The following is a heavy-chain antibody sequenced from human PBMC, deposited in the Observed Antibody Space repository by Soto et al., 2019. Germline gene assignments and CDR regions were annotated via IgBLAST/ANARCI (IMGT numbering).Heavy chain of an antibody. D-gene: IGHD3-22*01. CDR3: AREPVNYYDSPGGVDY. J-gene: IGHJ4*02. CDR1: CGSISSYY. Sequence: SETLSLTCTVSCGSISSYYWSWIRQPAGKGLEWIGRIYTSGSANYNPSLKSRVTMSVDTSKNQFSLKLSSVTAADTAVYYCAREPVNYYDSPGGVDYWGQGTLVTVS. V-gene: IGHV4-4*07. CDR2: IYTSGSA.